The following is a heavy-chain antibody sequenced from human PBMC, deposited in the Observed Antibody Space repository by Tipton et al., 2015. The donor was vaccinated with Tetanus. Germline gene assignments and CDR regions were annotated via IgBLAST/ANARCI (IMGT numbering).Heavy chain of an antibody. Sequence: SLRLSCVASGLIFKNAWMNWVRQAPGKGLDWVGRIKSQTDGGATDYAAHVKGIFTMSRDDSKNPLYLQMNSLKMEDTAVYYCTTSVIVGSGSRVDYWGQGTLVSVSS. D-gene: IGHD3-16*02. V-gene: IGHV3-15*05. CDR1: GLIFKNAW. CDR2: IKSQTDGGAT. CDR3: TTSVIVGSGSRVDY. J-gene: IGHJ4*02.